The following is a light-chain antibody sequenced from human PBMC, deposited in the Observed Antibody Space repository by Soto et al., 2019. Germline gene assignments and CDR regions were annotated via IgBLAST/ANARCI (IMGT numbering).Light chain of an antibody. Sequence: EIVMTQSPSTRSVSAGERSALSCGASQSVRNNLAWYQQKPGQAPSLLIYGASTRATGIPARFSGSGSGTEFTLTISSLQSEDFAVYFCHQYNNWPRTFGQGTRLEIK. CDR1: QSVRNN. CDR2: GAS. V-gene: IGKV3-15*01. J-gene: IGKJ5*01. CDR3: HQYNNWPRT.